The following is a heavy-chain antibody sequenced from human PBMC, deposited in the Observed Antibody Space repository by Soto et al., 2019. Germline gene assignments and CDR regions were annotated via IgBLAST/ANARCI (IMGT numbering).Heavy chain of an antibody. D-gene: IGHD3-3*01. J-gene: IGHJ4*02. CDR1: GFTFSSHA. Sequence: GGSLRLSCAASGFTFSSHAMHWVRQPPGKGLEWVAVISYDGSNKYYADSVKGRFTISRDNSKNTVYLQMNSLRPVDTAVYYCARDVGDFWRGYYLLGFGEGGGDHWGQGTLVTVSS. CDR2: ISYDGSNK. CDR3: ARDVGDFWRGYYLLGFGEGGGDH. V-gene: IGHV3-30-3*01.